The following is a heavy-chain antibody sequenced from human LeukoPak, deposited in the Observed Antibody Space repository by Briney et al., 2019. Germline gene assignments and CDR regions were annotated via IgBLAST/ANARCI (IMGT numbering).Heavy chain of an antibody. CDR2: IYYSGST. D-gene: IGHD3-3*01. V-gene: IGHV4-31*03. J-gene: IGHJ6*03. CDR3: ARGDYDFWSGPPYYYYYYMDV. CDR1: GGSISSGGYY. Sequence: PSQTLSLTCTVSGGSISSGGYYWSWIRQHPGKGLEWIGYIYYSGSTYYNPSLKSRVTISVDTSKNQFSLKLSSVTAADTAVYYCARGDYDFWSGPPYYYYYYMDVWGKGTTVTVSS.